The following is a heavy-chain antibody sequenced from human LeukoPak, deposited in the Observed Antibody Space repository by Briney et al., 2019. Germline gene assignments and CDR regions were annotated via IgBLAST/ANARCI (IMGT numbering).Heavy chain of an antibody. CDR1: GYTFTNYY. CDR2: INPTGGST. J-gene: IGHJ4*02. CDR3: ARDLNGDYGVY. Sequence: ASVKVSCKASGYTFTNYYVHWVRQAPGQGLEWMGIINPTGGSTNYAQKFQGRVTMTRDTSTSTVYMELSSLRSGDTAVYYCARDLNGDYGVYWGQGTLVTVFS. V-gene: IGHV1-46*01. D-gene: IGHD4-17*01.